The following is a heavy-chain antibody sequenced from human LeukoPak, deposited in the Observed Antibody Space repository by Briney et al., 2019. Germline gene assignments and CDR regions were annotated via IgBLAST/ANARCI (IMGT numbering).Heavy chain of an antibody. D-gene: IGHD3-22*01. CDR3: ARHYYDSSGYYLDAFDI. Sequence: SETLSLTCTVSGYSISSGYYWGWIRPPPGKGLEWIGSIYHSGSTYYNPSLKSRVTISVDTSKNQFSLKLSSVTAADTAVYYCARHYYDSSGYYLDAFDIWGQGTMVTVSS. CDR2: IYHSGST. V-gene: IGHV4-38-2*02. CDR1: GYSISSGYY. J-gene: IGHJ3*02.